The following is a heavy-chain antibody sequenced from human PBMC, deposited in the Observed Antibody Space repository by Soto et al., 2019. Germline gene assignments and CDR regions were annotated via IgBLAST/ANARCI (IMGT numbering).Heavy chain of an antibody. V-gene: IGHV4-34*01. CDR1: GGSFTGYY. J-gene: IGHJ4*02. Sequence: QVQLQQWGAGLLKPSETLSLTCAVNGGSFTGYYGAWIRQSPEKGLEWIGEISHSGTTKYNPSLKSRATISVDTSKTQSSLKLSSVPAAAAGMYYCARNGGNPWYYFASWGQGTVVTVSS. CDR3: ARNGGNPWYYFAS. D-gene: IGHD2-8*02. CDR2: ISHSGTT.